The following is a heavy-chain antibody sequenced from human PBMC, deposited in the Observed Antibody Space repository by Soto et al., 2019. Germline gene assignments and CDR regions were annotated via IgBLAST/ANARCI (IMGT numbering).Heavy chain of an antibody. Sequence: ASVKVSCKVSGYTLTELSMHWVRQAPGKGLEWMGGFDPEDGETIYAQKFQGRVTMTEDTSTDTAYMELSSLRSEDTAVYYCATDRSVPAAKYYYYGMDVWGQGTTVTVSS. CDR2: FDPEDGET. D-gene: IGHD2-2*01. CDR1: GYTLTELS. V-gene: IGHV1-24*01. J-gene: IGHJ6*02. CDR3: ATDRSVPAAKYYYYGMDV.